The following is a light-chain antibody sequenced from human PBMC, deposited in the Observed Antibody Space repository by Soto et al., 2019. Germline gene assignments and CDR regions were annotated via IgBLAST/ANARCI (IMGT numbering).Light chain of an antibody. J-gene: IGKJ4*01. CDR3: QQLNSYPLT. V-gene: IGKV1-9*01. Sequence: IQLTPSPSSLSASVVDRVTITCRASQGISSYLAWYQQKPGKAPKLLIYAASTLQSGVPSRFSGSGSGTDFTLTISSLQPEDFATYYCQQLNSYPLTFGGGTKVDIK. CDR1: QGISSY. CDR2: AAS.